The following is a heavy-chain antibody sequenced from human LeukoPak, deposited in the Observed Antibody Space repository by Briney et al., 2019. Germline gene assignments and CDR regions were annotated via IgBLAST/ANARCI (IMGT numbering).Heavy chain of an antibody. CDR1: GFTFDDYA. D-gene: IGHD1-26*01. Sequence: GGSLRLSCAASGFTFDDYAMHWVRQGPGKSLEWVSLINENGDIAYYGDSVRGRFTVSRDNAKNSLYLQMNSLTTEDTALYYCAKARWEPNFDYWGQGTLVTVSS. V-gene: IGHV3-43*02. CDR3: AKARWEPNFDY. CDR2: INENGDIA. J-gene: IGHJ4*02.